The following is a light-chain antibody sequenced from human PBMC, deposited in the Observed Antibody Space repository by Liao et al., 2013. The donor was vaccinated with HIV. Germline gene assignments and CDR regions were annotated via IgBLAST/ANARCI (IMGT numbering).Light chain of an antibody. Sequence: SYELTQPPSVSVSPGQTASITCSGQNLGDKHASWYQQKPGQSPVLVIYQDTRRPSGIPERFSGSNSGNTATLTISGTQAMDEADYYCQAWDSSTVIFGGGTKLTVL. J-gene: IGLJ2*01. V-gene: IGLV3-1*01. CDR3: QAWDSSTVI. CDR2: QDT. CDR1: NLGDKH.